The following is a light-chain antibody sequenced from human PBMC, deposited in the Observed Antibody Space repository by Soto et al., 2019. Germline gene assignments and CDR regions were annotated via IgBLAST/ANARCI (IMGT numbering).Light chain of an antibody. J-gene: IGKJ1*01. CDR1: QSVSSSF. CDR2: GAS. Sequence: EIVLAQSPGTLSLSPGESATLSCRASQSVSSSFLAWYQQKAGQAPRLLIYGASRRATGIPDRFSGSGSGTGFTLTISRLEPEDFAVYYCQQLVSSPWAFGQGTKGEIK. V-gene: IGKV3-20*01. CDR3: QQLVSSPWA.